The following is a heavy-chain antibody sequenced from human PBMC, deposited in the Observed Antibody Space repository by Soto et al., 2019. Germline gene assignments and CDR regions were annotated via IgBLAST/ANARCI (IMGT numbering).Heavy chain of an antibody. CDR3: ARTVVVVVPDNFDH. CDR2: IGGSGRTT. V-gene: IGHV3-23*01. Sequence: GGSLRLSCAASAFTFNNYAMSWVRQAPGKGLEWVSGIGGSGRTTYYADSVKGRFTISRDSAKNSLYLQMDNLRGEDTAVYYCARTVVVVVPDNFDHWGQGTLVTVSS. CDR1: AFTFNNYA. D-gene: IGHD3-22*01. J-gene: IGHJ4*02.